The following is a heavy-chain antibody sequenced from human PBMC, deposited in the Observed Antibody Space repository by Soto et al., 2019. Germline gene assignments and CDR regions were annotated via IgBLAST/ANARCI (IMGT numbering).Heavy chain of an antibody. CDR2: INGGNGDT. CDR1: GYTFTNYA. D-gene: IGHD5-12*01. CDR3: ARRGYDDY. Sequence: QVQLVQSGAEVKKPGASVKISCKASGYTFTNYAIHWVRQAPGQRLEWMGWINGGNGDTRHSQNLQGRVTITRDTSATTAHMELSSLRSEXXXXXXXARRGYDDY. V-gene: IGHV1-3*01. J-gene: IGHJ4*01.